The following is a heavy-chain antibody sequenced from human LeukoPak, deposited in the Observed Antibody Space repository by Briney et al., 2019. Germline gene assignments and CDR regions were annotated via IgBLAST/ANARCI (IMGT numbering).Heavy chain of an antibody. V-gene: IGHV1-3*01. CDR3: ARSRGYSYGWYFDY. J-gene: IGHJ4*02. D-gene: IGHD5-18*01. CDR1: GYTFTSYA. Sequence: ASVKVSCKASGYTFTSYAMHWVRQAPGQRLEWMGWINAGNGNTKYSQKFQGRVTITRDTSASTAYMELSSLRSEDTAVYYCARSRGYSYGWYFDYWGRGTLVTVSS. CDR2: INAGNGNT.